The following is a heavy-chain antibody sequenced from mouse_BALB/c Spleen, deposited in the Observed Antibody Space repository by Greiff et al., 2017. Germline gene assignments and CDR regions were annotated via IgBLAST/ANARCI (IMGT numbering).Heavy chain of an antibody. CDR2: ISYSGST. J-gene: IGHJ1*01. D-gene: IGHD1-1*01. Sequence: VQLQQSGPSLVKPSQTLSLTCSVTGDSITSGYWHWIRKFPGNKLEYMGYISYSGSTYYNPSLKSRISITRDTSKNQYYLQLNSVTTEDTATYDCASYYGSSYWYFDVWGAGTTVTVSS. CDR1: GDSITSGY. V-gene: IGHV3-8*02. CDR3: ASYYGSSYWYFDV.